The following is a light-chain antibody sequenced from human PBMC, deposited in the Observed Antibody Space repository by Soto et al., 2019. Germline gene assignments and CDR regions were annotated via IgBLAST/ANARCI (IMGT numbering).Light chain of an antibody. CDR3: RSYAQGSSYV. CDR2: EVT. Sequence: QSALAQPASVSGSPGQSITISCTGASSDVGYYNYVSWYQEHPGQVPKLIIFEVTTRPSVVSDRFPVSGSGNTASLTISGLQAEDEADYSCRSYAQGSSYVFGTGTKVTVL. J-gene: IGLJ1*01. CDR1: SSDVGYYNY. V-gene: IGLV2-14*01.